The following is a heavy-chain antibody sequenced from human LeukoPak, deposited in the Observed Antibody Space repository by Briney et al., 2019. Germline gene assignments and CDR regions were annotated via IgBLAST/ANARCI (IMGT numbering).Heavy chain of an antibody. V-gene: IGHV2-5*01. Sequence: SGPTLVKPTQTLTLTCNFSGFSLSTTGVGVGWIRQPPGKALEWLGFIYWNGNERYSPSLSSRLTITKDTSKNQVVLTMTNMDPVDTGTYYCAHRRTNWTNWLDPWGQGTLVTVSS. CDR2: IYWNGNE. D-gene: IGHD3/OR15-3a*01. CDR1: GFSLSTTGVG. CDR3: AHRRTNWTNWLDP. J-gene: IGHJ5*02.